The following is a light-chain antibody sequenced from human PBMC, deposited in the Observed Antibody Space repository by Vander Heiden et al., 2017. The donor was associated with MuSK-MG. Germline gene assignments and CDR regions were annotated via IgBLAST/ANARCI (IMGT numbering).Light chain of an antibody. V-gene: IGKV1-39*01. CDR2: AAS. CDR1: QTISIY. Sequence: QITPTPPSLSASVGDRVTITCRAGQTISIYLNWYHQKPGKAPKILIYAASSLQSGVPSRFSGSGSGTDFTLTISSLQPEDFGTYYCQQSYSIPWTFGQGTKVEIK. J-gene: IGKJ1*01. CDR3: QQSYSIPWT.